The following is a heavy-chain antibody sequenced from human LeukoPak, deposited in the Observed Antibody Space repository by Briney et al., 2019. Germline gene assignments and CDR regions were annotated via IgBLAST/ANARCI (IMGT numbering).Heavy chain of an antibody. D-gene: IGHD2-2*01. V-gene: IGHV3-23*01. CDR3: AKDLVVFMWVVPAATHPFDY. Sequence: PGGSLRLSCAASGFTFSSYSMNWVRQAPGKGLEWVSAISGSGGSTYYADSVKGRFTISRDNSKNTLYLQMNSLRAEDTAVYYCAKDLVVFMWVVPAATHPFDYWGQGTLVTVSS. CDR1: GFTFSSYS. J-gene: IGHJ4*02. CDR2: ISGSGGST.